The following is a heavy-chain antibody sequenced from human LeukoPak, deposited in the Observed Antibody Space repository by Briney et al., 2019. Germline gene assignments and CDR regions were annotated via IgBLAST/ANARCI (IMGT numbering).Heavy chain of an antibody. D-gene: IGHD6-13*01. J-gene: IGHJ5*02. CDR1: GFTFSSYR. V-gene: IGHV3-30*02. CDR2: IRYDGSNK. Sequence: GGSLRLSCAASGFTFSSYRMHWGRQAPGKGLEWVAFIRYDGSNKYYADSVKGRFTISRDNSKNTLYLQMNSLRAEDTAVYYCAKVVAAAGIGNWFDPWGQGTLVTVSS. CDR3: AKVVAAAGIGNWFDP.